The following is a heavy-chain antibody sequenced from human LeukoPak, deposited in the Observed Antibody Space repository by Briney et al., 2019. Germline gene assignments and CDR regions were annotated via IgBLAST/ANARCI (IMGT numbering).Heavy chain of an antibody. Sequence: GRSLRLSCAASGFTFSSYGIHWVRQAPGKALEWVAFISYDGSDTYYRDSVKGRFTISRDNSKNTLYLQMNSPRAEDTAVYYCARDSYGMDVWGQGTTVTVSS. CDR3: ARDSYGMDV. CDR1: GFTFSSYG. CDR2: ISYDGSDT. J-gene: IGHJ6*02. V-gene: IGHV3-33*05.